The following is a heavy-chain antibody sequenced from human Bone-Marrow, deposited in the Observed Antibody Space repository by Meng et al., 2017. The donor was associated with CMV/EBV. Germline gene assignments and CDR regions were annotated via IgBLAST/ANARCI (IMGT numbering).Heavy chain of an antibody. J-gene: IGHJ6*02. D-gene: IGHD3-3*01. Sequence: SETLSLTCTVSGGSVNSSSYYWTWIRQPPGKGLEWIGYIYYSGSTNYNPSLKSRVIISVDTSKNQFSLKLSSVTAADTAVYYCATGQGRYFWSGYWDVWGQGTTVTVSS. CDR2: IYYSGST. V-gene: IGHV4-61*01. CDR1: GGSVNSSSYY. CDR3: ATGQGRYFWSGYWDV.